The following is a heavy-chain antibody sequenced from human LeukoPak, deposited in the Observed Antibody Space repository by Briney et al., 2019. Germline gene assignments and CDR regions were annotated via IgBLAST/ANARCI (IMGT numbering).Heavy chain of an antibody. CDR1: GGSISSYY. V-gene: IGHV4-59*01. CDR2: IYYSGST. D-gene: IGHD2-2*02. J-gene: IGHJ3*02. Sequence: TSETLSLTCTVSGGSISSYYWSWIRQLPGKGLEWIGYIYYSGSTNYNPSLKSRVTISVDTSKNQFSLKLSSVTAADTAVYYCARPLYTGGFDIWGQGTMVTVSS. CDR3: ARPLYTGGFDI.